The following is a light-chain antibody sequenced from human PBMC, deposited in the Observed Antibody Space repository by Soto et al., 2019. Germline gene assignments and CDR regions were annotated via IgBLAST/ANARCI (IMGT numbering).Light chain of an antibody. CDR3: QQYNYWPPWT. Sequence: DIVMTQSPVTLCVSPFELATLSCRARQTISSNLAWYQQRPGQAPRLLIYGASTRATDIPARFSGSGSGTEFTLTISSLQSEDFAVYYCQQYNYWPPWTFGQGTKVDI. J-gene: IGKJ1*01. CDR2: GAS. CDR1: QTISSN. V-gene: IGKV3-15*01.